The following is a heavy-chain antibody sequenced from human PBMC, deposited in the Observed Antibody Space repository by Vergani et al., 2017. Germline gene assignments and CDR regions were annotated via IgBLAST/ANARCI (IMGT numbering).Heavy chain of an antibody. CDR2: ISSSSSYI. D-gene: IGHD6-19*01. V-gene: IGHV3-21*01. CDR3: ARALRRGWSEPYYFDY. Sequence: EVQLVESGGGLVKPGGSLRLSCAASGFTFSSYSMNWVRPAPGKGLEWVSSISSSSSYIYYAESVKGRFTISRDNAKNSLYLQMNSLRAEDTAVYYCARALRRGWSEPYYFDYWGQGTLVTVSS. CDR1: GFTFSSYS. J-gene: IGHJ4*02.